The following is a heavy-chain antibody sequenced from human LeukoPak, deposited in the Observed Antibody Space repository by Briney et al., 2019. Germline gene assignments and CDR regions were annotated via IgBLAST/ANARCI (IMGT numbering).Heavy chain of an antibody. Sequence: GGSLRLSCAASGFSFSSYSMNWVRQAPGKGLEWVSSISSSSSYIYYADSVKGRFTISSDNAKNTLYLQMNSLRAEDTAVYYCARGADSGYSSDNWGQGTLVSVSS. CDR3: ARGADSGYSSDN. D-gene: IGHD3-9*01. J-gene: IGHJ4*02. V-gene: IGHV3-21*01. CDR1: GFSFSSYS. CDR2: ISSSSSYI.